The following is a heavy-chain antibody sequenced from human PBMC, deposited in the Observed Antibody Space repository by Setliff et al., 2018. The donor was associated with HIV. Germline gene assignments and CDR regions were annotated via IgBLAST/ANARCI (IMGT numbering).Heavy chain of an antibody. CDR2: ISSSGSTT. Sequence: GGSLRLSCAASGFTFSSYSLSWVRQAPGKGLEWISYISSSGSTTYYADSVKGRFTISRDNAKNSLHLQMNSLRVEDTAVYYCVRPPDVMTKVTRANCWGRGTLVTVSS. D-gene: IGHD4-17*01. V-gene: IGHV3-48*01. J-gene: IGHJ2*01. CDR1: GFTFSSYS. CDR3: VRPPDVMTKVTRANC.